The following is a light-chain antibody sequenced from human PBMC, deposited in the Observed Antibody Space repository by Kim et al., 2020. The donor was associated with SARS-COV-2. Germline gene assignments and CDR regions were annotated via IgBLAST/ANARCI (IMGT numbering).Light chain of an antibody. CDR2: YDS. J-gene: IGLJ2*01. Sequence: GAPGKTARITCGGNNIGSKSMHWYQQKPGQAPVLVIYYDSDRPSGIPERFSGSNSGNTATLTISRVEAGDEADYYCQVWDSSSDHVVFGGGTQLTVL. CDR1: NIGSKS. CDR3: QVWDSSSDHVV. V-gene: IGLV3-21*04.